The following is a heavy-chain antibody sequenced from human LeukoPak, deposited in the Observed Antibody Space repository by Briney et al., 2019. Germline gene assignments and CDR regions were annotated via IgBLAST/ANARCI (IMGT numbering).Heavy chain of an antibody. D-gene: IGHD1-1*01. J-gene: IGHJ4*02. V-gene: IGHV3-23*01. CDR3: ARDPTGTTSGTFDY. Sequence: GGSLRLSCAASGFTFSSYGMSWVRQAPGKGLEWVSGISGSGGSTYYADSVKGRFTISRDNSKNTLYLQMNSLRAEDTAVYYCARDPTGTTSGTFDYWGQGTLVTVSS. CDR1: GFTFSSYG. CDR2: ISGSGGST.